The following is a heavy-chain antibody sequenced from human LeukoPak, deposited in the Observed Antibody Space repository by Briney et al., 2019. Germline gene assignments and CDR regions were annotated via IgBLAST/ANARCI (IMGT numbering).Heavy chain of an antibody. CDR1: GYSISSGYY. Sequence: PSETLSLTCTVSGYSISSGYYWGWIRQPPGKGLEWIGSIYHSGSTYYNPSLKSRVTISVDTSKNQFSLKLSSVTAADTAVYYCARGYCSGGCYALDYWGQGTLVTASS. D-gene: IGHD2-15*01. CDR3: ARGYCSGGCYALDY. J-gene: IGHJ4*02. CDR2: IYHSGST. V-gene: IGHV4-38-2*02.